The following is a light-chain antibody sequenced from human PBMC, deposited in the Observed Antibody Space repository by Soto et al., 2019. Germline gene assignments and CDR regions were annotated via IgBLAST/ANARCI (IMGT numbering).Light chain of an antibody. J-gene: IGKJ5*01. CDR3: QQYGSSPPDT. V-gene: IGKV3-20*01. CDR1: QSVSRY. Sequence: EIVLTQSPATLSLSPGERATLSCRASQSVSRYLAWYQQKPGQAPRLLIYDASSRSPVIPDRFSGSGSGTDFTLTITRLEPEDFAVYYCQQYGSSPPDTFGQGTRLEIK. CDR2: DAS.